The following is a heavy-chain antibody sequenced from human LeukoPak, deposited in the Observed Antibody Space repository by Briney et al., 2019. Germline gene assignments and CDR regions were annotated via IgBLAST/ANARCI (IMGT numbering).Heavy chain of an antibody. D-gene: IGHD5-24*01. CDR1: GGTFSSYA. V-gene: IGHV1-69*04. J-gene: IGHJ3*02. CDR3: ARDQRREMATIGNAFDI. CDR2: IIPIFGIA. Sequence: SVKVSCKASGGTFSSYAISWVRQAPGQGLEWMGRIIPIFGIANYAQKFQGRVTITADKSTSTAYMGLSSLRSEDTAVYYCARDQRREMATIGNAFDIWGQGTMVTVSS.